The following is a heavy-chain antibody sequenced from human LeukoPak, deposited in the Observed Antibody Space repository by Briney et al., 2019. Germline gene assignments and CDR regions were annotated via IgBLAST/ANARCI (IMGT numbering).Heavy chain of an antibody. CDR2: INPNSGGT. CDR1: GYTFTGYC. Sequence: ASVKVCCKAAGYTFTGYCVHWVRQAPGQGLEWMGWINPNSGGTNYAQKFQGRDTMTRDRSISTAYMELNRLRSDETAVYYCARSPTNCGGDCYPDYWGQGTLVAVSS. CDR3: ARSPTNCGGDCYPDY. J-gene: IGHJ4*02. D-gene: IGHD2-21*02. V-gene: IGHV1-2*02.